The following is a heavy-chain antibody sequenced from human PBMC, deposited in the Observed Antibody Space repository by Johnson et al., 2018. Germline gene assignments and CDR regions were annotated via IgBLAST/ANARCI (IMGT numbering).Heavy chain of an antibody. CDR2: ISYDGSNK. CDR1: GFSIRNYA. V-gene: IGHV3-30*18. D-gene: IGHD3-22*01. CDR3: VKNRVVSGSNVDHDYHYMDV. J-gene: IGHJ6*03. Sequence: QVQLVQSGGGVVQPGKSLRLSCAASGFSIRNYAMHCVRQAPGKGLEWVALISYDGSNKDYGDSVKGRLTIPRDNSKNTRYLHMNSLRPEDTDLYNCVKNRVVSGSNVDHDYHYMDVWCKGTTVTVSS.